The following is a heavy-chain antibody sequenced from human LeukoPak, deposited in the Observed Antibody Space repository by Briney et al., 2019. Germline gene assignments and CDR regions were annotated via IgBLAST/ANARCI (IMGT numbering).Heavy chain of an antibody. Sequence: GGSLRLSCAASGFTFSSYAMHWVRQAPGKGLEWVAVIWYDGSNKYYADSVKGRFIISRDNSKNTLYLQMNSLGAEDTAVYYCTKAHTTENWVFFDYWGQGTPVTVSS. CDR1: GFTFSSYA. J-gene: IGHJ4*02. CDR2: IWYDGSNK. V-gene: IGHV3-30*02. CDR3: TKAHTTENWVFFDY. D-gene: IGHD7-27*01.